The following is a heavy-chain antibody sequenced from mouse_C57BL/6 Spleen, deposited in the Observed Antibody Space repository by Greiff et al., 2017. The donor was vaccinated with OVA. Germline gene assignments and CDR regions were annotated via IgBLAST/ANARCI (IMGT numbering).Heavy chain of an antibody. Sequence: VQLQQSGAELVKPGASVKLSCKASGYTFTSYWMHWVKQRPGQGLEWIGMIHPNSGSTNYNEKFKSKATLTVDKSSSTAYMQLSSLTSEDSAVYYCARGPATVVEYWYFDVWGTGTTVTVSS. CDR1: GYTFTSYW. CDR2: IHPNSGST. D-gene: IGHD1-1*01. V-gene: IGHV1-64*01. CDR3: ARGPATVVEYWYFDV. J-gene: IGHJ1*03.